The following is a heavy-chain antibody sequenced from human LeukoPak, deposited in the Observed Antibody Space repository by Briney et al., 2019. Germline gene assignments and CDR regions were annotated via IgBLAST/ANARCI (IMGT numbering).Heavy chain of an antibody. J-gene: IGHJ4*02. Sequence: SETLSLTCVVSGFSISSGYYWGWIRQPPGKGLEWIGSMHHGGSTFHNPSLKSRATISLDTSKNHFSLKMTSVTAADTAVYYCARDPSGTAAAVGDYWGQGTLVTVSS. CDR2: MHHGGST. D-gene: IGHD6-13*01. CDR1: GFSISSGYY. V-gene: IGHV4-38-2*02. CDR3: ARDPSGTAAAVGDY.